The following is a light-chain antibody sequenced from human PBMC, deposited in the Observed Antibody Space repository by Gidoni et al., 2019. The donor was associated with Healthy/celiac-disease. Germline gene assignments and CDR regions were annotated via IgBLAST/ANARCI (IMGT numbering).Light chain of an antibody. Sequence: EIVFTQSPATLSLSPGERATLSCRASQSVSSYLAWYQQKPGQAPRLLIYDASNRATGIPARFSGSGSGTDFTLTIRSLEPEDFAVYYCQQRKTFGQXTKVEIK. V-gene: IGKV3-11*01. CDR1: QSVSSY. CDR2: DAS. J-gene: IGKJ1*01. CDR3: QQRKT.